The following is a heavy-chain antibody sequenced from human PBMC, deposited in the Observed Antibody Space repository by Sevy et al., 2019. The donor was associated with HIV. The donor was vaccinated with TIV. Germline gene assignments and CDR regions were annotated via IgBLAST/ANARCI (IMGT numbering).Heavy chain of an antibody. D-gene: IGHD3-16*02. CDR2: LSYDGNN. CDR3: ARAGRLRLGELSSGPDY. Sequence: GGSLRLSCTASGFNFNTYGMHWVRQAPGKGLEWLAILSYDGNNNYADPVEGRFTISRDNSRNTLYLEMNSLKSEDTAVFHCARAGRLRLGELSSGPDYWGPGTLVTVSS. CDR1: GFNFNTYG. V-gene: IGHV3-30*03. J-gene: IGHJ4*02.